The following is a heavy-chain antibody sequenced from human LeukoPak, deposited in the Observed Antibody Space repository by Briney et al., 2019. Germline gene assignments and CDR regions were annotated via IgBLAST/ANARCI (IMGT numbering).Heavy chain of an antibody. J-gene: IGHJ5*02. D-gene: IGHD3-22*01. CDR1: GFTFSSYS. CDR3: ASSVSVVSIPWFDP. Sequence: PGGSLRLSCAASGFTFSSYSMNWVRQAPGKGLECVSYISSSSSTIYYADSVKGRFTISRDNAKNSLYLQMNSLRAEDTAVYYCASSVSVVSIPWFDPWGQGTLVTVSS. CDR2: ISSSSSTI. V-gene: IGHV3-48*04.